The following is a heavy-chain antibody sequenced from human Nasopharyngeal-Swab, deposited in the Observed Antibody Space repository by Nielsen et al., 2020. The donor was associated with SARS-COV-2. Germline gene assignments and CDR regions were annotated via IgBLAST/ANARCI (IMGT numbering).Heavy chain of an antibody. CDR2: ISGSGGST. V-gene: IGHV3-23*01. D-gene: IGHD3-3*01. J-gene: IGHJ4*02. CDR3: AQWTDSDYDFWSGYPTTLDS. CDR1: GITFSSYA. Sequence: GEFLKISCAAFGITFSSYAMSWVRPAPGKGLEWVSKISGSGGSTYYADSVKGRFTISRDNSENTLSLQRNSLRAEDSALYYCAQWTDSDYDFWSGYPTTLDSSSQGTLVTVSS.